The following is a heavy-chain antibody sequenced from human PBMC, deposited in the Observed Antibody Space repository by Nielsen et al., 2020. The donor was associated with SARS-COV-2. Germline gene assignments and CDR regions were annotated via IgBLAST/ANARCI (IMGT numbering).Heavy chain of an antibody. Sequence: SCKASGGTFSSYTISWVRQAPGKGLEWISGISGGGGTTYYADSVQGRFSISRDNSKNSLFLQMNSLTVDDTAIYYCATGGMAWGQGTRVTVSS. V-gene: IGHV3-23*01. D-gene: IGHD3-16*01. CDR3: ATGGMA. CDR2: ISGGGGTT. CDR1: GGTFSSYT. J-gene: IGHJ5*02.